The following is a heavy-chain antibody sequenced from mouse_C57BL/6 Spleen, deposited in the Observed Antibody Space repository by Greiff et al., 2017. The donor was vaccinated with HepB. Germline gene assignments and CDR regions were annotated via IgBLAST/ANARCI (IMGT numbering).Heavy chain of an antibody. J-gene: IGHJ1*03. CDR1: GYSITSGYY. V-gene: IGHV3-6*01. CDR3: ARGRASYWYFDV. D-gene: IGHD3-3*01. Sequence: EVKLMESGPGLVKPSQSLSLTCSVTGYSITSGYYWNWIRQFPGNKLEWMGYISYDGSNNYNPSLKNRISITRDTSKNQFVLKLNSVTTEDTATYYCARGRASYWYFDVWGTGTTVTVSS. CDR2: ISYDGSN.